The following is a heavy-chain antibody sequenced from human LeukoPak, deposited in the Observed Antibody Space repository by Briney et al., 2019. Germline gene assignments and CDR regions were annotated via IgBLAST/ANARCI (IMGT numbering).Heavy chain of an antibody. D-gene: IGHD2-15*01. CDR2: ISYNGTKK. CDR3: AKDNGVVAADVDY. V-gene: IGHV3-30*09. CDR1: GFTFSNYA. Sequence: GGSLRLSYAASGFTFSNYAMHWVRQAPGKGLEWVAIISYNGTKKSYGDSVRGRFAISRDNSKNTLYLQMNSLRAEDTAVYYCAKDNGVVAADVDYWGQGTLVTVSS. J-gene: IGHJ4*02.